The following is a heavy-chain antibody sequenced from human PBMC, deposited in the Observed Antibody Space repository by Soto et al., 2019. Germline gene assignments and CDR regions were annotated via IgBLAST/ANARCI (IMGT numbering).Heavy chain of an antibody. Sequence: EASVKVSCKASGGTFSSYAISWVRQAPGQGLEWMGGIIPIFGTANYAQKFQGRVTITADESTSTAYMELSSLRSEDTAVYYCAREVPKLYGMDVWGQGTTVTVSS. CDR1: GGTFSSYA. CDR3: AREVPKLYGMDV. CDR2: IIPIFGTA. J-gene: IGHJ6*02. V-gene: IGHV1-69*13.